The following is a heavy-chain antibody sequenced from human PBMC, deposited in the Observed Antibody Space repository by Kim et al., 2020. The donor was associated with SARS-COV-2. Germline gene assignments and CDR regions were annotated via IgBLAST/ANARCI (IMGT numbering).Heavy chain of an antibody. J-gene: IGHJ5*02. CDR1: GDSISSSSYY. CDR3: TSHTTVTTFDGYWFDP. D-gene: IGHD4-17*01. CDR2: FYYSGST. Sequence: SETLSLTCTVSGDSISSSSYYWGWIRQPPGKGLEWIGHFYYSGSTYYNPSLKSRVTISVDTSKNQFSLKLSSVTDAHTAVYYCTSHTTVTTFDGYWFDPWGQGALVAFSS. V-gene: IGHV4-39*07.